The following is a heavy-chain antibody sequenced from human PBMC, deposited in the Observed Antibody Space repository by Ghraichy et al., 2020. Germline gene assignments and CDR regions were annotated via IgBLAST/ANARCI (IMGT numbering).Heavy chain of an antibody. D-gene: IGHD6-13*01. V-gene: IGHV4-34*01. J-gene: IGHJ5*02. Sequence: SETLSLTCAVYGGSFSGYYWSWIRQPPGKGLEWIGEINHSGSTNYNPSLKSRVTISVDTSKNQFSLKLSSVTAADTAVYYCARAGYSSSWYKYNWFDPWGQGTLVTVSS. CDR3: ARAGYSSSWYKYNWFDP. CDR1: GGSFSGYY. CDR2: INHSGST.